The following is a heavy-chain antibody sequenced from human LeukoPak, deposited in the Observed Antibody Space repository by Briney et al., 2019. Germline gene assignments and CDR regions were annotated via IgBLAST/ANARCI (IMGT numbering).Heavy chain of an antibody. D-gene: IGHD5-24*01. CDR3: VRVGFKDEGFDH. CDR2: IKPDGSQE. J-gene: IGHJ4*02. Sequence: GGSLRLSCAGSGSTFSSYWMTWVRQAPGKGLQWMANIKPDGSQENYAASAKGRFTISRDNAKEPLFLQMNSLRVEDTAVYYCVRVGFKDEGFDHWGQGTLVTVSS. V-gene: IGHV3-7*01. CDR1: GSTFSSYW.